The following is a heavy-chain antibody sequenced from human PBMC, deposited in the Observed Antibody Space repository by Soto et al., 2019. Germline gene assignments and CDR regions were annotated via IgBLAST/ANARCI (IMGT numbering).Heavy chain of an antibody. J-gene: IGHJ4*02. Sequence: QVQLVQSGAEVKKPGASVKVSCKASGYTFTSFDINWVRQATGQGLEWMGWVNPNTGNTGYAQKFQGRATMTSNISISTAYMELSNLRSEDTAVYYCARGSIVVGVSDYWGQGTLVSVSS. V-gene: IGHV1-8*01. D-gene: IGHD2-21*01. CDR2: VNPNTGNT. CDR3: ARGSIVVGVSDY. CDR1: GYTFTSFD.